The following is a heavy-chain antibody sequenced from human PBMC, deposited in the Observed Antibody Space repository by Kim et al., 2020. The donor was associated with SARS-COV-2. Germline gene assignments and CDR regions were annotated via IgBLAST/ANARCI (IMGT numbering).Heavy chain of an antibody. CDR2: IYYGGST. D-gene: IGHD6-13*01. Sequence: SETLSLTCTVSSGSISSSSYYWGWIRQPPGKGLEWIGSIYYGGSTYYNPSLRSRVTISVDTSKNQFSLKLSSVTAADTAVYFCARPYSNYWYYFDYWGQGTLVTVSS. CDR3: ARPYSNYWYYFDY. J-gene: IGHJ4*02. CDR1: SGSISSSSYY. V-gene: IGHV4-39*01.